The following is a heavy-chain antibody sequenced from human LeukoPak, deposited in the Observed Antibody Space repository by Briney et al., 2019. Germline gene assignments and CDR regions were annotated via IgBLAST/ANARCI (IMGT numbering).Heavy chain of an antibody. V-gene: IGHV3-48*01. CDR1: GITFSTYS. J-gene: IGHJ4*02. Sequence: GGSLRLSCAASGITFSTYSMNWVRQAPGKGLEWVSYISGSSSTIYYADSVKGRFTISRDNAKNSLYLQMNSLRAEDTAVYYCARSGYYSDSSGFYYPHDYWGQGTLVTVSS. CDR3: ARSGYYSDSSGFYYPHDY. CDR2: ISGSSSTI. D-gene: IGHD3-22*01.